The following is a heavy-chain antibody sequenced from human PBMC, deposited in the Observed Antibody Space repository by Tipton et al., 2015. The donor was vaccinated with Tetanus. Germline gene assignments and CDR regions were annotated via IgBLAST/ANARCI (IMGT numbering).Heavy chain of an antibody. CDR2: IYPGDSGT. Sequence: QLVQSGAEVKKPGESLKISCKGSGYSFTSYWIGWVRQMPGKGLEWMGIIYPGDSGTRYRPSFHGQVTISADKSISTAYLPGSSLKASDTAMYYCARHERYCTNGGSQIDGWYYYGMDVWGQGTTVTVSS. J-gene: IGHJ6*02. CDR3: ARHERYCTNGGSQIDGWYYYGMDV. V-gene: IGHV5-51*01. D-gene: IGHD2-8*01. CDR1: GYSFTSYW.